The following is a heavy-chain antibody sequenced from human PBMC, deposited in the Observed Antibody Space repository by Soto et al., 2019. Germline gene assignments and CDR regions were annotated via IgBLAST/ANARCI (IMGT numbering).Heavy chain of an antibody. CDR1: GGSISSGGYY. D-gene: IGHD3-10*01. V-gene: IGHV4-31*03. J-gene: IGHJ4*02. CDR2: IYYSGST. Sequence: SETLSLTCTVSGGSISSGGYYWSWIRQHPGKGLEWIGYIYYSGSTYYNPSLKSRVTISVDTSKNQFSLKLSSVTAADTAVYYCARSRRFGELSYRFWGQGTLVTVSS. CDR3: ARSRRFGELSYRF.